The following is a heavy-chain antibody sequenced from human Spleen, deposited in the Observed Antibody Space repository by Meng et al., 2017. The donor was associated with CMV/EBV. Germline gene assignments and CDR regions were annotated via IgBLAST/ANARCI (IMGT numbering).Heavy chain of an antibody. Sequence: ASVKVSCKASGYTFTSYGISWVRQAPGQGLEWMGWINPYSGDTNYAQKFQGRVTMTWDTSISTAYMELSRLRSDDRAVYYCARDLSPSSSLGDFYYYYGMDVWGHGTTVTVSS. CDR2: INPYSGDT. D-gene: IGHD2-2*01. V-gene: IGHV1-2*02. CDR1: GYTFTSYG. CDR3: ARDLSPSSSLGDFYYYYGMDV. J-gene: IGHJ6*02.